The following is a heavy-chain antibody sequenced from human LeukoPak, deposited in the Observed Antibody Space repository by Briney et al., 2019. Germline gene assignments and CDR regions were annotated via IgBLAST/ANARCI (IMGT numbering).Heavy chain of an antibody. CDR1: GFTFSSYW. CDR2: INSEGRGT. D-gene: IGHD4-23*01. J-gene: IGHJ4*02. Sequence: RSGGSLRLSCAASGFTFSSYWMPWVRHAPGKGLVWVSRINSEGRGTNDADSVKGRFTISRDNAKNTLYLQMNSLRAEDTAVYYCARTRYGGNNYFDYWGQESLVTVSS. CDR3: ARTRYGGNNYFDY. V-gene: IGHV3-74*01.